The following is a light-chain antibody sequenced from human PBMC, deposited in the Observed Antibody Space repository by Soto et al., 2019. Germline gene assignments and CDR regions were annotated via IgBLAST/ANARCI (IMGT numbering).Light chain of an antibody. CDR3: QQSYSTPRT. CDR1: QTIGSS. V-gene: IGKV1-39*01. Sequence: DIQMTQSPSTLSASVGDRVTITCRASQTIGSSLAWYQQKPGKAPQVLIYAASSLQSGVPSRFSGSGSGTDFTLTISSLQSEDFGTYYCQQSYSTPRTFGHGTKLEIK. J-gene: IGKJ2*01. CDR2: AAS.